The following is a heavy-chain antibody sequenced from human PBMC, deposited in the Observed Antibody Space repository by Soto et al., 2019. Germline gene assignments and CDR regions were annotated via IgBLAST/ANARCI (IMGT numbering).Heavy chain of an antibody. CDR2: IYYSGST. D-gene: IGHD3-9*01. Sequence: SETLSLTCTVSGGSISSYYWSWIRQPPGKGLEWIGYIYYSGSTNYNPSLKSRVTISVDTSKNQFSLKLSSVTAADTAVYYCARDGPGPTGLYYYYYGMDVWGQGTTVTVSS. CDR3: ARDGPGPTGLYYYYYGMDV. V-gene: IGHV4-59*12. CDR1: GGSISSYY. J-gene: IGHJ6*02.